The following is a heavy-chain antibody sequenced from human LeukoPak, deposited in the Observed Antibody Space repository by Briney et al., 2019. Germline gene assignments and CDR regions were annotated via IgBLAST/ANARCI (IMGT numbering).Heavy chain of an antibody. J-gene: IGHJ6*03. Sequence: PSETLSLTCTVSGGSISSYYWSWIRQPPGKGLEWIGYIYYSGSTNYNPSLKSRVTISVDTSKNQFSLKLSSVTAADTAVYYCARGVYSSSWYFEGDYYYYYYMDVWGKGTTVTVSS. V-gene: IGHV4-59*01. CDR3: ARGVYSSSWYFEGDYYYYYYMDV. D-gene: IGHD6-13*01. CDR1: GGSISSYY. CDR2: IYYSGST.